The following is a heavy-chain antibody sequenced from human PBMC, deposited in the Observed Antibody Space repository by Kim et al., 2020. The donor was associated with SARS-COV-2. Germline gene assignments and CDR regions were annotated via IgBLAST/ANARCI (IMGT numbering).Heavy chain of an antibody. CDR2: IYYSGST. CDR3: ARERRSGFVVVPAAVNWFDP. J-gene: IGHJ5*02. Sequence: SETLSLTCTVSGGSISSSSYYWGWIRQPPGKGLEWIGSIYYSGSTYYNPSLKSRVTISVDTSKNQFSLKLSSVTAADTAVYYCARERRSGFVVVPAAVNWFDPWGQGNLVTVSS. CDR1: GGSISSSSYY. V-gene: IGHV4-39*02. D-gene: IGHD2-2*01.